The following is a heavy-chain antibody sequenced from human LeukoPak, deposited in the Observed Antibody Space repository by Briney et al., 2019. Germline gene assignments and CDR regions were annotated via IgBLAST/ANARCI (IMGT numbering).Heavy chain of an antibody. CDR1: GGSISSYY. J-gene: IGHJ6*02. CDR2: IYYSGST. CDR3: ARDYYYGMDV. V-gene: IGHV4-59*01. Sequence: SETLSLTCTVSGGSISSYYWSWIRQPPGKGLEWIGYIYYSGSTNYNPSLKSRVTISVDTSKNQFSLKLSSVTAADTAVYYCARDYYYGMDVWGQGTTVTVSS.